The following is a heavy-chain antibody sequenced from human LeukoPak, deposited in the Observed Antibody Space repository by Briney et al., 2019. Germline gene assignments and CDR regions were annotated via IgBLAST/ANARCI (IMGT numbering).Heavy chain of an antibody. Sequence: PSETLSLTCTVSGGSISSYYWRWIRQPPGKGLEWIGDIYYSGSTNYNPSLKSQVTMSVDTSKNQFSLKLSSVTAADTAVYYCARVPPRGSGSYSTDYWGQGTLVTVSS. CDR2: IYYSGST. D-gene: IGHD3-10*01. CDR1: GGSISSYY. V-gene: IGHV4-59*01. J-gene: IGHJ4*02. CDR3: ARVPPRGSGSYSTDY.